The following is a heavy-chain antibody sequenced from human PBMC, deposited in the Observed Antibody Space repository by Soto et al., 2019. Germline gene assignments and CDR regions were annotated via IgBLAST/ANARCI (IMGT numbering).Heavy chain of an antibody. J-gene: IGHJ3*02. CDR1: VFTFSSYW. D-gene: IGHD3-16*01. Sequence: SGGSLRLSCSASVFTFSSYWMHWFRQAPGKGLVWVSRINSDGSSTSYADSVKGRFTISRDNAKNTLYLQMNSLRAEDTAVYYCARGADGAFDIWGQGTMVTVSS. CDR2: INSDGSST. CDR3: ARGADGAFDI. V-gene: IGHV3-74*01.